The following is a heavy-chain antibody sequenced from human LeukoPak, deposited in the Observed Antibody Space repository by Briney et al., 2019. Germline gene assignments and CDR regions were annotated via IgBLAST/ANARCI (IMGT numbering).Heavy chain of an antibody. CDR1: GFTFSSYA. J-gene: IGHJ4*02. D-gene: IGHD1-14*01. Sequence: GGSLRLSCAASGFTFSSYAMSWVPQAPGKGLEWVSAISGSGGSTYYADSVKGRFTIYRDNSKNTLYLQMNSLRVEDTAVYYCAKNREGYWVPELDHWGQGTLVTVSS. CDR3: AKNREGYWVPELDH. CDR2: ISGSGGST. V-gene: IGHV3-23*01.